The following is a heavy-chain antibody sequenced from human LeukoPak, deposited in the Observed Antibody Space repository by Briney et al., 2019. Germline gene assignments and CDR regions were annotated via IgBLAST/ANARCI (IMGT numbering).Heavy chain of an antibody. CDR2: IIPIFGTA. CDR1: GGTFSSYA. Sequence: GASVKVSCKASGGTFSSYAISWVRQAPGQGLEWMGGIIPIFGTANYAQKFQGRVTITADESTSTAYMGLSSLRSEDTAVYYCARARSLYSSGWYNWGQGTLVTVPS. V-gene: IGHV1-69*13. CDR3: ARARSLYSSGWYN. D-gene: IGHD6-19*01. J-gene: IGHJ4*02.